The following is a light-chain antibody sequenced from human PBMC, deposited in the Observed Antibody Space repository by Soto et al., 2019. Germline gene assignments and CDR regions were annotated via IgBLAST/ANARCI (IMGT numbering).Light chain of an antibody. V-gene: IGKV1-9*01. CDR3: LQLNSYPFT. CDR1: QGISSY. Sequence: DIQLTQSPSFLSASVGDRVTITCRASQGISSYLAWYQQKPGKAPKLLMYAASTLQSGVPSRFSGRGSGTEFTLTISSLQPEDFATYYCLQLNSYPFTFGGGTKVEIK. CDR2: AAS. J-gene: IGKJ4*01.